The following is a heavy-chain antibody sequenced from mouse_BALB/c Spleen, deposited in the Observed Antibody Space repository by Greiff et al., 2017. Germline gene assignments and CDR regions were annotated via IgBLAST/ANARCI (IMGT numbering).Heavy chain of an antibody. CDR3: ARDLGY. V-gene: IGHV5-6-5*01. Sequence: EVQGVESGGGLVKPGGSLKLSCAASGFTFSSYAMSWVRQTPEKRLEWVASISSGGSTYYPDSVKGRFTISRDNARNILYLQMSSLRSEDTAMYYCARDLGYWGQGTTLTVSS. J-gene: IGHJ2*01. CDR1: GFTFSSYA. CDR2: ISSGGST.